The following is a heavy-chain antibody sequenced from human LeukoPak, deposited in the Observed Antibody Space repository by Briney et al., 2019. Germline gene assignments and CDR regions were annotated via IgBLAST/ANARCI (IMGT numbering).Heavy chain of an antibody. D-gene: IGHD2-8*02. V-gene: IGHV1-46*03. CDR1: GYTFTSYY. J-gene: IGHJ4*02. CDR2: IDPSGGST. CDR3: ARAPLVDY. Sequence: ASVKDSCKASGYTFTSYYMHWVRQTPGQGLEWMGIIDPSGGSTSYAQKFQCRVTMTRETSTSTVYMELSSLRSEDTAVDYCARAPLVDYWGQGTLVTVSS.